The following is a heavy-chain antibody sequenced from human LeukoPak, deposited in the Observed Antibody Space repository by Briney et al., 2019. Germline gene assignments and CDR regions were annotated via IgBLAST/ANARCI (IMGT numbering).Heavy chain of an antibody. J-gene: IGHJ3*02. D-gene: IGHD5-18*01. CDR3: ARPAGDTAMVNAFDI. CDR2: ISAYNGNT. CDR1: GYTFTRYG. V-gene: IGHV1-18*01. Sequence: ASVKVSCKASGYTFTRYGISWVRQAPGQGLEWMGWISAYNGNTNYAQKLQGRVTMTTDTSTSTAYMELRSLRSDDTAVYYCARPAGDTAMVNAFDIWGQGTMVTVSS.